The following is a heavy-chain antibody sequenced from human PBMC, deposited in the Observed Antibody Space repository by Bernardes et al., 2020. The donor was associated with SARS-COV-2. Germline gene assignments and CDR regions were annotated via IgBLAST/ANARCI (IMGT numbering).Heavy chain of an antibody. Sequence: ASVKVSCKASGYTFTNNDINWVRQATGQGLEWMGWMNPNSGNTVYAQKFQGRVIMTRNTSITTAYMELSSLRSEDTAVYYCARGRRVYDILTGYYPSSTYYFDYWGQGTLVTVSS. J-gene: IGHJ4*02. V-gene: IGHV1-8*01. CDR1: GYTFTNND. CDR3: ARGRRVYDILTGYYPSSTYYFDY. CDR2: MNPNSGNT. D-gene: IGHD3-9*01.